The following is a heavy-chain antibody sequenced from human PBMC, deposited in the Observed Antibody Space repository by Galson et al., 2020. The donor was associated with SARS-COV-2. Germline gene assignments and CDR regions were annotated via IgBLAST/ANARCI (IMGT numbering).Heavy chain of an antibody. CDR1: GFTFSRDA. V-gene: IGHV3-30*03. J-gene: IGHJ4*02. CDR3: ARDPGYGSGSYFDY. Sequence: GESLKISCAASGFTFSRDAMHWVRQAPGKGMEWVAVILYDGSEKYYTDSVKGRFTISRDNSKDTLYLQMNSLRAEDTAIYYCARDPGYGSGSYFDYRGQGTLVTVSS. CDR2: ILYDGSEK. D-gene: IGHD3-10*01.